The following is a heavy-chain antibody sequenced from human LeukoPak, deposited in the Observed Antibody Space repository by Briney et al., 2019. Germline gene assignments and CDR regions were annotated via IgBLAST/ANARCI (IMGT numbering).Heavy chain of an antibody. CDR3: ARTYGDYSSHYYYYYLDV. CDR2: IDWDDDK. D-gene: IGHD4-17*01. J-gene: IGHJ6*03. CDR1: GFTFSSYGM. Sequence: TLRLSCAASGFTFSSYGMSWIRQPPGKALEWLARIDWDDDKYYSTSLKTRLTISKDTSKNQVVLTMTNMDPVDTGTYYCARTYGDYSSHYYYYYLDVWGKGTTVTISS. V-gene: IGHV2-70*11.